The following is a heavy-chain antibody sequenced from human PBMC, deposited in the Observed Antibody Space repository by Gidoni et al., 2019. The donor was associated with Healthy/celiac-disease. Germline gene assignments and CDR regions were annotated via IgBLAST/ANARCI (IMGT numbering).Heavy chain of an antibody. V-gene: IGHV4-39*01. Sequence: QLQLPDSRPGLVKPSETLSLTCTVSGCSIRSSSYYWGWSRQPPGKGLEWIGSIYYSGSTYYNPSLKSRVTISVDTSKNQFSLKLSSVTAADTAVYYCARLLKRSAIVPLDYWGQGTLVTVSS. CDR2: IYYSGST. J-gene: IGHJ4*02. CDR3: ARLLKRSAIVPLDY. D-gene: IGHD2-15*01. CDR1: GCSIRSSSYY.